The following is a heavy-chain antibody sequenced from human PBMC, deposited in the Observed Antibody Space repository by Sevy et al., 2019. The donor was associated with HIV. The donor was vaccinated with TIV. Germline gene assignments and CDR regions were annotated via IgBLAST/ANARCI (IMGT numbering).Heavy chain of an antibody. V-gene: IGHV3-21*01. CDR2: ISSRNICI. D-gene: IGHD3-10*01. CDR3: ARGVGVVGGVIDS. J-gene: IGHJ4*02. Sequence: GGSLRLSCAASGFTFSSYSMNWVRQAPGKGLEWVSSISSRNICIYYGDSVKGRFTISRDNAKNSLDLQMNSLRAEDTAVYYCARGVGVVGGVIDSWGQGTLVTVSS. CDR1: GFTFSSYS.